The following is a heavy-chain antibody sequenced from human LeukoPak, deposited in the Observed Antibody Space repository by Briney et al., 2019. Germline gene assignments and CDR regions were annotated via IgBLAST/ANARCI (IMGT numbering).Heavy chain of an antibody. CDR1: GGSITSGDYY. V-gene: IGHV4-30-4*01. D-gene: IGHD3-10*01. CDR3: GRDLTMVRGAPGY. CDR2: IYYSGST. J-gene: IGHJ4*02. Sequence: SETLSLTCTVSGGSITSGDYYWSWIRQPPGKGLEWIGYIYYSGSTYYNPSLKSRVTISVDTSKSQFSLKLSSVTAADTAVYYCGRDLTMVRGAPGYWGPGTLVTVSS.